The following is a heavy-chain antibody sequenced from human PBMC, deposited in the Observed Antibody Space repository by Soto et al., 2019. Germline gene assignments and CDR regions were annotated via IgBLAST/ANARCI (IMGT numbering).Heavy chain of an antibody. D-gene: IGHD2-21*01. Sequence: QVQVVQSGAEVKKPESSVKVSCKPSGGTFNTYTVNWVRLAPGHGLEWMGRFIPILDMANYAQKFQDRVTITADRSTFTAYMGLNSLTSDDTAVYYCAITYCRDNSCPRDFDFWGPGTRVTVSS. CDR2: FIPILDMA. J-gene: IGHJ4*02. V-gene: IGHV1-69*02. CDR3: AITYCRDNSCPRDFDF. CDR1: GGTFNTYT.